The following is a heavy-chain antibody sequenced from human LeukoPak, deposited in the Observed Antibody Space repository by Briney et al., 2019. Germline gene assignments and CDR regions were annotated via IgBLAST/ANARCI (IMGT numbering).Heavy chain of an antibody. V-gene: IGHV3-23*01. CDR3: EGYYYGSGSPDY. D-gene: IGHD3-10*01. CDR1: GFTFSSYA. J-gene: IGHJ4*02. CDR2: ISSSGGST. Sequence: GGSLRLSCAASGFTFSSYAMSWVRQAPGKGLEWVSGISSSGGSTYYAESVKGRFTISRDNSKNTLFLQMNSLRAEDTAVYYCEGYYYGSGSPDYWGQGTLVTVSS.